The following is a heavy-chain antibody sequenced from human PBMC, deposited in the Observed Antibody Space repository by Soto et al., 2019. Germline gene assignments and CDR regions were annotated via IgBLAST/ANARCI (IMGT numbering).Heavy chain of an antibody. CDR2: ISPYTGNT. Sequence: QVQLVQSGDEVKKPGASVKVSCKASGYIFVNYGIAWVRQAPGQGLEWMGWISPYTGNTHSATKVQGRLTMTTDTSTSTAYKDLGSLTSDDTAVYYCVMVDNYVTPAPQDVWGQGTTVKVSS. V-gene: IGHV1-18*01. D-gene: IGHD3-16*01. J-gene: IGHJ6*02. CDR1: GYIFVNYG. CDR3: VMVDNYVTPAPQDV.